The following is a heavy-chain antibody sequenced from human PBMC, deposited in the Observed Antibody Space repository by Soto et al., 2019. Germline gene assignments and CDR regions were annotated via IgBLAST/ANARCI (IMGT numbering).Heavy chain of an antibody. Sequence: VASVTVSCTASVGTFISYAISWVRQAPGQGLEWMGGIIPIFGTANYAQKFQGRVTITADESTSTAYMELSSLRSEDTAVYYCARVGFGRGSYYAPEFDYWGQGTLVTVSS. V-gene: IGHV1-69*13. CDR3: ARVGFGRGSYYAPEFDY. CDR2: IIPIFGTA. J-gene: IGHJ4*02. D-gene: IGHD1-26*01. CDR1: VGTFISYA.